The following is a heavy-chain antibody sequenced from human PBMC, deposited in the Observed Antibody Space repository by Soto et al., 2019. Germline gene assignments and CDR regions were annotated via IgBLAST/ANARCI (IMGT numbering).Heavy chain of an antibody. D-gene: IGHD1-7*01. CDR3: ARDWNYDYYYYGMDV. CDR1: GGSVSSGSYY. Sequence: SETLSLTCTVSGGSVSSGSYYWSWIRQPPGKGLEWIGYIYYSGSTNYNPSLKSRVTISVDTSKNQFSLKLSSVTAADTAVYYCARDWNYDYYYYGMDVWGQGTTVTVSS. CDR2: IYYSGST. V-gene: IGHV4-61*01. J-gene: IGHJ6*02.